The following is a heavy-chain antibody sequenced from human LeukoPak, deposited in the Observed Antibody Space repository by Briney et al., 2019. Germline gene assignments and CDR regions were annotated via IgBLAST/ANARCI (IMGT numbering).Heavy chain of an antibody. D-gene: IGHD5-24*01. CDR1: GGSFSGYY. J-gene: IGHJ4*02. V-gene: IGHV4-34*01. Sequence: SETLSLTCAVYGGSFSGYYWSWIRQPPGKGLEWIGEIHHSGSTNYNPSLKSRVTISVDTSKNQFSLKLSSVTAADTAAYYCASAQKPVDGYNDGCGSPFDYWGQGTLVTVSS. CDR3: ASAQKPVDGYNDGCGSPFDY. CDR2: IHHSGST.